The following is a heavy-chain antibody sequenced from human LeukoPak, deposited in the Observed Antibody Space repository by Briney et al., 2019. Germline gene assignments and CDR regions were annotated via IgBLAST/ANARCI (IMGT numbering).Heavy chain of an antibody. D-gene: IGHD3-3*01. J-gene: IGHJ4*02. CDR2: IKQDGSEK. CDR3: ARDDPTLFWSGSPFY. V-gene: IGHV3-7*01. CDR1: GFTFSSYW. Sequence: GGSLRLSCAASGFTFSSYWMSWVRQAPGKGLEWVANIKQDGSEKFYVDSVKGRFTISRDNAKNSLYLQMNSLRAEDTAVYYCARDDPTLFWSGSPFYWGQGTLVTVSS.